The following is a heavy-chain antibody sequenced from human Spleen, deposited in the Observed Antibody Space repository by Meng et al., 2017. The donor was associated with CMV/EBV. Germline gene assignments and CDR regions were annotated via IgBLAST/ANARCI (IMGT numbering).Heavy chain of an antibody. CDR2: ISYDGSDK. D-gene: IGHD3-10*01. V-gene: IGHV3-30*04. J-gene: IGHJ5*02. CDR1: GVTFSTYA. Sequence: GESLKISCVASGVTFSTYAMHWVRQAPGKGLEWVAVISYDGSDKYYADSVKGRFTISRDKSKNTLYLQMNSLRIEDAAIYYCARVDSSTYYGSGTYYPPPDWFDPWGQGTLVTVSS. CDR3: ARVDSSTYYGSGTYYPPPDWFDP.